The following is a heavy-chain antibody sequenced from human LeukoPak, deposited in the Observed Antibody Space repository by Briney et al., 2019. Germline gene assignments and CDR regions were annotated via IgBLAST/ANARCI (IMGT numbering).Heavy chain of an antibody. Sequence: PSQTLSLTCTVSGGSISSGDYYWSWIRQPPGKGLEWIGYIYYSGSTNYNPSLKSRVTISVDTSKNQFSLKLSSVTAADTAVYYCARYRQLVLGNFFDYWGQGTLVTVSS. J-gene: IGHJ4*02. CDR1: GGSISSGDYY. D-gene: IGHD6-6*01. CDR3: ARYRQLVLGNFFDY. CDR2: IYYSGST. V-gene: IGHV4-61*08.